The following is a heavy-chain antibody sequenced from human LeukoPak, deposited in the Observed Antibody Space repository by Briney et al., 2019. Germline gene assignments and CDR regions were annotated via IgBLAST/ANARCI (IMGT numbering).Heavy chain of an antibody. CDR3: ARGDCSFTSCYFDY. D-gene: IGHD2-2*01. V-gene: IGHV3-30*02. Sequence: GGSLRLSCAASGFTFSSYGMHWVRQAPGKGLEWVAFIRYEGSNKYDADSVRGRFTISRDNSKNTLYLQMNSLRAEDTAVYYCARGDCSFTSCYFDYWGQGTLVTVSS. CDR1: GFTFSSYG. CDR2: IRYEGSNK. J-gene: IGHJ4*02.